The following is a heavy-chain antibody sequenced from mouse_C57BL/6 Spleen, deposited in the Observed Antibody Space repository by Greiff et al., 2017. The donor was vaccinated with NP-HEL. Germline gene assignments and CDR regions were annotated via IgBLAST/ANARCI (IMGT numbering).Heavy chain of an antibody. CDR1: GYTFTSYW. Sequence: VKLQESGAELVMPGASVKLSCKASGYTFTSYWMHWVKQRPGQGLEWIGEIDPSDSYTNYNQKFKGKSTLTVDKSSSTAYMQLSSLTSEDSAVYYCARTYGSSYGFAYWGQGTLVTVSA. CDR2: IDPSDSYT. D-gene: IGHD1-1*01. J-gene: IGHJ3*01. CDR3: ARTYGSSYGFAY. V-gene: IGHV1-69*01.